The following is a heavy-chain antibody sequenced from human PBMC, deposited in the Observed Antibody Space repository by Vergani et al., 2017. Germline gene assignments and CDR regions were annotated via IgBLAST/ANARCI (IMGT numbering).Heavy chain of an antibody. Sequence: VQLLESGGGLVQPGGSLRLSCAASGFTFSNNDMQWVRQAPGKGLEWVALTRYDGSNKSYADSVKGRSTISRDNSKKMLYLQMNSLRTEDTAVYYCAKRGDYGDYLGYWGQGTLVIVSS. CDR1: GFTFSNND. D-gene: IGHD4-17*01. CDR3: AKRGDYGDYLGY. J-gene: IGHJ4*02. V-gene: IGHV3-30*02. CDR2: TRYDGSNK.